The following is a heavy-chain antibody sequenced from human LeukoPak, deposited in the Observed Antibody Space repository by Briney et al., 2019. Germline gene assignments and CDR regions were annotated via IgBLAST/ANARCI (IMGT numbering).Heavy chain of an antibody. D-gene: IGHD1-26*01. V-gene: IGHV3-30-3*01. CDR2: ISSDGGNR. J-gene: IGHJ4*02. Sequence: GGSLRLSCAASGFTFSSYAMHWVRRAPGKALEWVATISSDGGNRYYSDSVKGRFTISRDNSKNTLYLQVNSLRAEDTAVYYCAKGGKWDVTPFDYWGQGTLVTVSS. CDR3: AKGGKWDVTPFDY. CDR1: GFTFSSYA.